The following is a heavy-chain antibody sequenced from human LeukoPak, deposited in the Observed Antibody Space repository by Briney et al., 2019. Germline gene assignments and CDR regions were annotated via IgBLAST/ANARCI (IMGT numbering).Heavy chain of an antibody. CDR2: INHSGST. CDR1: GGSFSGYY. V-gene: IGHV4-34*01. D-gene: IGHD2-21*01. Sequence: SETLSLTCAVYGGSFSGYYWSWIRRPPGKGLEWIGEINHSGSTNYNPSLKSRVTISVDTSKNQFSLKLSSVTAADTAVYYCARSRSRPLLPPLPKSQYYFDYGGQGTLVTVSS. CDR3: ARSRSRPLLPPLPKSQYYFDY. J-gene: IGHJ4*02.